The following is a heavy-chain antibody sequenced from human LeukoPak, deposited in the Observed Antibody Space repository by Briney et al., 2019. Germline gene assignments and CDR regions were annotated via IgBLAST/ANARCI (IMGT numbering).Heavy chain of an antibody. Sequence: SQTLSLTCAISGDSVSSNSAAWNWIRQSPSRGLEWLGRTYYRSKWYNDYAVPVKSRITINPDISKNQFSLQLNSVTPEDTAVYYCARDAASSGWYNVDYYYYYYMDVWGKGTTVTVSS. CDR2: TYYRSKWYN. D-gene: IGHD6-19*01. CDR3: ARDAASSGWYNVDYYYYYYMDV. CDR1: GDSVSSNSAA. V-gene: IGHV6-1*01. J-gene: IGHJ6*03.